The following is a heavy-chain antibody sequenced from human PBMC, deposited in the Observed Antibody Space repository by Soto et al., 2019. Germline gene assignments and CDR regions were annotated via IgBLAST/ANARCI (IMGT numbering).Heavy chain of an antibody. D-gene: IGHD7-27*01. CDR3: ATHRNPRGTLGAPSLLDP. CDR1: GFSVSSNC. CDR2: HYSGGST. Sequence: GGSLRLSCAISGFSVSSNCLSWVRQAPGKGLEWVSVHYSGGSTYYADSVQGRFTISRDKSNNTLYLQMRRVRAEDTAVYFCATHRNPRGTLGAPSLLDPWGQGSQVTFSS. J-gene: IGHJ5*02. V-gene: IGHV3-53*01.